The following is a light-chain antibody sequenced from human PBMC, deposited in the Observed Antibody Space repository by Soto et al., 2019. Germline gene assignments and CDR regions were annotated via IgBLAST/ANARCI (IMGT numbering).Light chain of an antibody. CDR1: QSVSSN. CDR3: QLYNILLRA. CDR2: GAS. J-gene: IGKJ1*01. V-gene: IGKV3-15*01. Sequence: MMKKSPATLSVTKGERATLSCRASQSVSSNLAWYQQKPGQAPRLLIYGASTRATGIPARFSGSGSGTEFTLTISSLQSEDFAVYYCQLYNILLRAFGQGTKVDIK.